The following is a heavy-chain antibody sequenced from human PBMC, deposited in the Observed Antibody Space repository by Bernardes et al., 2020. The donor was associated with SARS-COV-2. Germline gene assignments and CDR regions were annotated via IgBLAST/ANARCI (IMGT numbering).Heavy chain of an antibody. Sequence: SETLSLTCTVSGGSISSSSYYWGWILQPPGKGLEWIGSIYYSGSTYYNPSLKSRVTISVDTSKNQFSLKLSSVTAADTAVYYCATLRGYSSGWGDFDYWGQGTLVTVSS. CDR1: GGSISSSSYY. CDR3: ATLRGYSSGWGDFDY. D-gene: IGHD6-19*01. V-gene: IGHV4-39*01. CDR2: IYYSGST. J-gene: IGHJ4*02.